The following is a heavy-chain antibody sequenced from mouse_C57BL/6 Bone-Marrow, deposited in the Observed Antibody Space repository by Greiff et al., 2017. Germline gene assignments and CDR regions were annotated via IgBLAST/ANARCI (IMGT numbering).Heavy chain of an antibody. CDR3: ARDHYYGSSLYYFDY. Sequence: QVKLQQSGAELARPGASVKLSCKASGYTFTSYGISWVKQRTGQGLEWIGEIYPRSGNTSYNEKFNGKATLTADKSSSTAYMELRSLTSEDSAVYFCARDHYYGSSLYYFDYWGQGTTLTVSS. V-gene: IGHV1-81*01. CDR1: GYTFTSYG. D-gene: IGHD1-1*01. CDR2: IYPRSGNT. J-gene: IGHJ2*01.